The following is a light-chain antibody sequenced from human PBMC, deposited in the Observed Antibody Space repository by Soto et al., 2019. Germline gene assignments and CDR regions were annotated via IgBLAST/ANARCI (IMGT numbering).Light chain of an antibody. CDR3: QSYDTSLSGPDVV. V-gene: IGLV1-40*01. CDR2: GNS. CDR1: SSNIGAGYD. Sequence: QAVVTQPPSVSGAPGQRVTISCTGSSSNIGAGYDVHWYQQVPGTAPKLLIYGNSNRPSGVPDRFSGSKSGTSASLAITGLQTEDEADYYCQSYDTSLSGPDVVFGGGTQLTVL. J-gene: IGLJ2*01.